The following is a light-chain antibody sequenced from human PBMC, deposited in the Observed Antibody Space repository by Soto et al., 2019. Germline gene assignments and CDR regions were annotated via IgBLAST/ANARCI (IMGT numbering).Light chain of an antibody. V-gene: IGKV1-27*01. CDR2: ATS. CDR3: PKYNSAPLT. CDR1: QGIAPY. J-gene: IGKJ4*01. Sequence: DVQMTQSPSSLSAFVGDRVTITCRASQGIAPYLAWFQQKPGKVPKLLIYATSTLQSGVPSRFSGSRSATDITRTVTTLQPEDVRTYYCPKYNSAPLTFGRRTKVDIK.